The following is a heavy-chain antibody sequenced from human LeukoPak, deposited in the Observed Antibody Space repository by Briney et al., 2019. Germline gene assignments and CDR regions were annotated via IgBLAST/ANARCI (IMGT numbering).Heavy chain of an antibody. CDR2: IYADDST. CDR3: ARESSASCWFIY. J-gene: IGHJ4*02. Sequence: PGWSLRLSCAACGCTVSNNFMGWVGQAPAKGLEWVSGIYADDSTYSADSVTGRFTLSRHNSENTLSLEMNSLRPDDTALYYCARESSASCWFIYWGQGTLVTVSS. D-gene: IGHD6-19*01. CDR1: GCTVSNNF. V-gene: IGHV3-53*04.